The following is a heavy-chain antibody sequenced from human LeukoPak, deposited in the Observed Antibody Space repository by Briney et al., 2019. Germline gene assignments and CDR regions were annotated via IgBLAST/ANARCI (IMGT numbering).Heavy chain of an antibody. Sequence: GGSRRLSCAASGFTFSSYEMNWVRQAPGKGREWVSYISSSGSNIYYADSVKDRFTISRDNAKNSLYLQMSSLRAEDTAVYYCARDEGGYDQGPNLFDPWGQGTLVTVSS. CDR2: ISSSGSNI. D-gene: IGHD5-12*01. J-gene: IGHJ5*02. V-gene: IGHV3-48*03. CDR1: GFTFSSYE. CDR3: ARDEGGYDQGPNLFDP.